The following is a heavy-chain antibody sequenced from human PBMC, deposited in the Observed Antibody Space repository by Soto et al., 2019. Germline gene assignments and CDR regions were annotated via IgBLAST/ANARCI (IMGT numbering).Heavy chain of an antibody. CDR3: ARGRPSYDSSGSIYWYFDL. CDR1: GYTFTSYY. D-gene: IGHD3-22*01. Sequence: QVQLVQSGAEVKKPGASVKVSCKASGYTFTSYYMHWVRQAPGQGLEWMGIINPSGGSTSYAQKFQGRVTMTRATSTSTVYMELSSLRSEDTAVYYCARGRPSYDSSGSIYWYFDLWGRGTLVTVSS. CDR2: INPSGGST. J-gene: IGHJ2*01. V-gene: IGHV1-46*01.